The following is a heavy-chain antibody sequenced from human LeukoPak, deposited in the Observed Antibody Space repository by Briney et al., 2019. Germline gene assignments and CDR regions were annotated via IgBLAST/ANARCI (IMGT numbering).Heavy chain of an antibody. CDR2: INWNGGIT. V-gene: IGHV3-20*04. CDR3: ARRAGAYSHPYVY. Sequence: SGGSLRLSCAASGFTFDDYGMSWVRQAPGKGLEWVSGINWNGGITAYADSVKGRFTISRDNSKNTLYLQMNSLRAEDTAVYYCARRAGAYSHPYVYWGQGTLVTVSS. CDR1: GFTFDDYG. D-gene: IGHD4/OR15-4a*01. J-gene: IGHJ4*02.